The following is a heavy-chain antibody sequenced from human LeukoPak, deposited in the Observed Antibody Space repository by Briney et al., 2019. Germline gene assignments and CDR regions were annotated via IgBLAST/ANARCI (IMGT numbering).Heavy chain of an antibody. V-gene: IGHV3-74*01. Sequence: PGGSLRRSCAASGFTFSSYWMHWVGQAPGKGLVWVARINSDGSSTNYADSVKGRFTISRDNAKNTLYLQMNSLRAEDTAVYYCARPNPAASSYYYDSSGDFDYWGQGTLVTVSS. CDR2: INSDGSST. CDR1: GFTFSSYW. D-gene: IGHD3-22*01. CDR3: ARPNPAASSYYYDSSGDFDY. J-gene: IGHJ4*02.